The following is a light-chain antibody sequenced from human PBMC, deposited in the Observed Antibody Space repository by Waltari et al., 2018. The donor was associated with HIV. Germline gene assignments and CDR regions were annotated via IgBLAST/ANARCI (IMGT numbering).Light chain of an antibody. J-gene: IGKJ3*01. Sequence: DLQMTKSPSTPPASAVDRVTLTRRASQNVGHRVNWYQHKSGEAPRPLVFVASPLYADGPSRFSATSSGNRFTLTINSLQPEDFATYFCQQSSSTPYTFGPGTKLDL. V-gene: IGKV1-39*01. CDR2: VAS. CDR1: QNVGHR. CDR3: QQSSSTPYT.